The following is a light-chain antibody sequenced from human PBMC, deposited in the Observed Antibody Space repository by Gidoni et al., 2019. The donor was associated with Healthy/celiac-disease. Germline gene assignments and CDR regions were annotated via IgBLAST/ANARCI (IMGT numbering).Light chain of an antibody. CDR2: DAS. CDR1: QSVSSH. J-gene: IGKJ3*01. V-gene: IGKV3-11*01. Sequence: IVFIHSLSTLSLSPGERATLSCRASQSVSSHLAWYQQKPGQAPRLLINDASNRPTGIPARFSGSGAGTDFTLTISSLEPEDFAVYYCQQRSNWPPFTFGPGTKVDIK. CDR3: QQRSNWPPFT.